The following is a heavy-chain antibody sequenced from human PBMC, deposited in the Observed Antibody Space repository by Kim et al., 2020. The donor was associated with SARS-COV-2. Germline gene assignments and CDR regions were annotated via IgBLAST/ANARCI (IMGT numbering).Heavy chain of an antibody. D-gene: IGHD4-17*01. V-gene: IGHV3-7*01. CDR2: IKQDGSEK. J-gene: IGHJ6*02. CDR3: ARDHTVTTSKYYYGMDV. Sequence: GGSLRLSCAASGFTFSSYWMSWVRQAPGKGLEWVANIKQDGSEKYYVDSVKGRFTISRDNAKNSLYLQMNSLRAEDTAVYYCARDHTVTTSKYYYGMDVWGQGTTVTVSS. CDR1: GFTFSSYW.